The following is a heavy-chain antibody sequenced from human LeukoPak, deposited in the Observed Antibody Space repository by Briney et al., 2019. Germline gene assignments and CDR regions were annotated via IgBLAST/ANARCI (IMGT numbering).Heavy chain of an antibody. CDR1: GFTFSSYA. CDR2: ISSNGGST. V-gene: IGHV3-64*01. D-gene: IGHD3-10*01. Sequence: GGSLRLSCAAPGFTFSSYAMHWVRQAPGKGLEYVSAISSNGGSTYYANSVKGRFTISRDNSKNTLYLQMGSLRAEDMAVYYCARGQRGSGFDYWGQGTLVTVSS. J-gene: IGHJ4*02. CDR3: ARGQRGSGFDY.